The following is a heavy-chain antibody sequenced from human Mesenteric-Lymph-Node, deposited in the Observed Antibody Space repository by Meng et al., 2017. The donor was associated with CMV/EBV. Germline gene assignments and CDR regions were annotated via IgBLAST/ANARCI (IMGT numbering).Heavy chain of an antibody. J-gene: IGHJ6*02. CDR2: ISSSSSYI. CDR3: ARDFAPYGLDV. CDR1: GFTFSSYS. Sequence: GESLKISCAASGFTFSSYSMNWVRQAPGKGLEWVSSISSSSSYIYYADSVKGRFTISRDNAKNSVHLQMDSLRGDDTAVYYCARDFAPYGLDVWGQGTAVTVSS. V-gene: IGHV3-21*01.